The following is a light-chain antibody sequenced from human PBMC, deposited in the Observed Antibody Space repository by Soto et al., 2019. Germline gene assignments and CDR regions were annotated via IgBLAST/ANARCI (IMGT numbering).Light chain of an antibody. J-gene: IGLJ2*01. CDR2: DVS. V-gene: IGLV2-14*01. CDR3: SSYTTSATRV. Sequence: QSVLTQPASVSGSPGQSITISCTGTSGDVGGYKYVSWYQQYPGKVPKLIIYDVSNRPSGVSNRFSGSKSGNTASLTISGLQAEDEAEYFCSSYTTSATRVFGGGTKLSVL. CDR1: SGDVGGYKY.